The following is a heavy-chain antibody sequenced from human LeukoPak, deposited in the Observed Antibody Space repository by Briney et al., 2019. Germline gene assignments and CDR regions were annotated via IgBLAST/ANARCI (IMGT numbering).Heavy chain of an antibody. CDR3: ARDPGFGELLPHYFDY. Sequence: ASVKVSCKASGCTFTHYGITWVRQAPGQGLEWMGWISAYNGNTNYAQKLQGRVTMTTDTSTSTAYMELRSLRSDDTAVYYCARDPGFGELLPHYFDYWGQGTLVTVSS. D-gene: IGHD3-10*01. CDR1: GCTFTHYG. J-gene: IGHJ4*02. V-gene: IGHV1-18*01. CDR2: ISAYNGNT.